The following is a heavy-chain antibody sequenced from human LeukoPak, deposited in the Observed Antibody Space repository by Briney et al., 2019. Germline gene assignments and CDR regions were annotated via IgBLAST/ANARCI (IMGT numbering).Heavy chain of an antibody. V-gene: IGHV3-23*01. CDR1: RFTFNGYA. Sequence: GSLRLSRAASRFTFNGYATSWVRQAPGKGLEWVTVIGGSNGITFYVGSVKGRFTISRDNSKNTLYLQMNSLRAEDTAVYYCARDTTSTIAAAGTFDYWGQGTLVTVSS. CDR3: ARDTTSTIAAAGTFDY. D-gene: IGHD6-13*01. J-gene: IGHJ4*02. CDR2: IGGSNGIT.